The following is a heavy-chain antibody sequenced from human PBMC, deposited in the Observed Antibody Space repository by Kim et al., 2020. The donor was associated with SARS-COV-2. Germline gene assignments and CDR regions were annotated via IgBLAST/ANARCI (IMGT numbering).Heavy chain of an antibody. Sequence: SETLSLTCTVSGGSISSSSYYWGWIRQPPGKGLEWIGSIYYSGSTYYNPSLKSRVTISVDTSKNQFSLKLSSVTAADTAVYYCARVAYYYDSSGYSLSPSFDPWGQGTLVTVSS. J-gene: IGHJ5*02. CDR3: ARVAYYYDSSGYSLSPSFDP. CDR1: GGSISSSSYY. D-gene: IGHD3-22*01. CDR2: IYYSGST. V-gene: IGHV4-39*07.